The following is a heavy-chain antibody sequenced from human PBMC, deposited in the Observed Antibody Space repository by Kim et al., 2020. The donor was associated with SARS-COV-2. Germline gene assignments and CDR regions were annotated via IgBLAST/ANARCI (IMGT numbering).Heavy chain of an antibody. Sequence: GGSLRLSCVASGFTITSYWMTWVRQAPGKGPEWVASINQDGSEKNYVDSVKGRFTIARDNAKNSLHLQMSSLRVEDTAVYYCLRDFLGVWGQGTKVTVSS. J-gene: IGHJ6*02. CDR3: LRDFLGV. V-gene: IGHV3-7*01. CDR1: GFTITSYW. CDR2: INQDGSEK. D-gene: IGHD3-16*01.